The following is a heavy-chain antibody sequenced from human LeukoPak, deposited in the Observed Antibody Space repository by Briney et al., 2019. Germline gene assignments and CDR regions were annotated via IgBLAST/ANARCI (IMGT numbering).Heavy chain of an antibody. CDR3: AREVEDFWRGSTGPFRY. CDR2: IIPILGIA. Sequence: SVKVSCKASGGTFSSYTNSWVRQAPGQGLEWMGRIIPILGIANYAQKFQGRVTITADKSTSTAYRALSSLRSEDTAVYYCAREVEDFWRGSTGPFRYWGQGTLVTVSS. V-gene: IGHV1-69*04. J-gene: IGHJ4*02. D-gene: IGHD3-3*01. CDR1: GGTFSSYT.